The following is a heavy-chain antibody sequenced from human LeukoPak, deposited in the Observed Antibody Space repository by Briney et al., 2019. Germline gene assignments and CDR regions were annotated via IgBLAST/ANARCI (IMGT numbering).Heavy chain of an antibody. D-gene: IGHD1-26*01. CDR2: IYSGGST. CDR3: ARDEKMEPIGSGSYGYAFDI. V-gene: IGHV3-66*01. J-gene: IGHJ3*02. CDR1: GFTVSSNY. Sequence: GGSLRLSCAASGFTVSSNYMSWVRQAPGKGLEWVSVIYSGGSTYYADSVKGRFTISRDNSKNTLYLQMNSLRAEDTAVYYCARDEKMEPIGSGSYGYAFDIWGQGTMVTVSS.